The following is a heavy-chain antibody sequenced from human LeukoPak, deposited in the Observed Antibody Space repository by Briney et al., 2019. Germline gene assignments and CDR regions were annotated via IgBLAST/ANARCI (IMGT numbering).Heavy chain of an antibody. V-gene: IGHV1-69*01. CDR3: AREPPIAARPRHLNAFDI. D-gene: IGHD6-6*01. CDR2: IIPIFGTA. J-gene: IGHJ3*02. Sequence: SVKVSCKASGGTFSSYAISWVRQAPGQGLEWMGGIIPIFGTANYAQKFQGRVTITADESTSTAYMELSSLRSEDTAVYYRAREPPIAARPRHLNAFDIWGQGTMVTVSS. CDR1: GGTFSSYA.